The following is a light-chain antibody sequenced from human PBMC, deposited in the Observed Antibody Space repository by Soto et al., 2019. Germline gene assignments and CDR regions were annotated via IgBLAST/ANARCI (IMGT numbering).Light chain of an antibody. CDR2: DAS. CDR3: QQRSDWPWT. V-gene: IGKV3-11*01. CDR1: QSVSSY. Sequence: IVLTQSPSTLSLSPGERSTLSCMASQSVSSYLAWYQQKPGQAPRLLIYDASNRATGIPARFSGSGSGTDFTLTISNLEPEDFAVYYCQQRSDWPWTFGQGTKVDIK. J-gene: IGKJ1*01.